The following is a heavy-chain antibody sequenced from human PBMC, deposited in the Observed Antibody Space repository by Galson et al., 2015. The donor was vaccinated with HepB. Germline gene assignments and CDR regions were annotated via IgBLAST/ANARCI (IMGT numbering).Heavy chain of an antibody. CDR3: VKDSRGGDYGTNIWFGP. V-gene: IGHV3-23*01. Sequence: SLRLSCAASGFTFSRYAMSWVRQAPGKGLAWVSTISTSGSSTYRADSVKGRFTISRDNSKNTLYLQMNSLRVEDTAVYYCVKDSRGGDYGTNIWFGPWGQGTLVTVSS. D-gene: IGHD4-17*01. CDR2: ISTSGSST. J-gene: IGHJ5*02. CDR1: GFTFSRYA.